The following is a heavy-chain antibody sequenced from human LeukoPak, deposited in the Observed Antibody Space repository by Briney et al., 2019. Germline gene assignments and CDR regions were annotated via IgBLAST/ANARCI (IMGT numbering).Heavy chain of an antibody. CDR1: GFTFDEYG. CDR2: INWNGGST. Sequence: GGSLRLSCAASGFTFDEYGMSWVRQAPGKGLEWVSGINWNGGSTGYADSVKGRFTISRDNAKNSLYLQMNSLRAEDTALYYCARAHCGGDCYWSPFDYWGQGTLVTVPS. V-gene: IGHV3-20*04. CDR3: ARAHCGGDCYWSPFDY. D-gene: IGHD2-21*01. J-gene: IGHJ4*02.